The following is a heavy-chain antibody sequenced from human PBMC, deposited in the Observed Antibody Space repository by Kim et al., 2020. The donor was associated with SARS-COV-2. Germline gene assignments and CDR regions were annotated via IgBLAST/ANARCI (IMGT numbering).Heavy chain of an antibody. CDR2: IYYSGST. CDR3: AMAGSSSWYDGGFDY. V-gene: IGHV4-59*13. D-gene: IGHD6-13*01. CDR1: GGSISSYY. Sequence: SETLSLTCTVSGGSISSYYWSWIRQPPGKGLEWIGYIYYSGSTNYNPSLKSRVTISVDTSKNQFSLKLSSVTAADTAVYYCAMAGSSSWYDGGFDYWGQGTLVTVSS. J-gene: IGHJ4*02.